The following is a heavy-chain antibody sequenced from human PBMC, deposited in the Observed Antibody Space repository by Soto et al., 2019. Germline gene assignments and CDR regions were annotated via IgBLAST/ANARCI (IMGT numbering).Heavy chain of an antibody. J-gene: IGHJ5*02. Sequence: SQTLSLTCAISGDSVSSNSAAWNWMRQSPSRGLEWLGRTYYRSKWYNDYAVSVKSRITINPDTSKNQFSLQLNSVTPEDTAVYYCARERAIVISNWFDPWGQGTLVTVSS. CDR2: TYYRSKWYN. CDR1: GDSVSSNSAA. D-gene: IGHD3-22*01. V-gene: IGHV6-1*01. CDR3: ARERAIVISNWFDP.